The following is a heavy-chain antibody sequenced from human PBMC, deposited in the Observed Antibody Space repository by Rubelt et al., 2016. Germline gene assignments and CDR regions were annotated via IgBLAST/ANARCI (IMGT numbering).Heavy chain of an antibody. CDR3: ARGGLWFDS. J-gene: IGHJ5*01. Sequence: QVRLQESGPGLVKPSGPLSLTCTVPGGSITNYFWNWIRQPPGKGLERIGKIYYSGSTNYNPPPKSRVTLSVDMSKNHFSLILSPVTAADTAVYYCARGGLWFDSWGQGTLVTVSS. CDR1: GGSITNYF. CDR2: IYYSGST. V-gene: IGHV4-59*01. D-gene: IGHD3/OR15-3a*01.